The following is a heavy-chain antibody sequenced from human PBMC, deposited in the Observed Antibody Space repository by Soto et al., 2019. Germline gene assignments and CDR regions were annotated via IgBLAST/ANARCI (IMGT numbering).Heavy chain of an antibody. CDR3: ARDPGGPLSNSRFDY. Sequence: GGSLRLSCAASGFTFSSYGMHWVRQAPGKGLEWVAVIWYDGSNKYYADSVKGRFTISRDNSKNTLYLQMNSLRAEDTAVYYCARDPGGPLSNSRFDYWGQGTLVTVSS. CDR2: IWYDGSNK. V-gene: IGHV3-33*01. CDR1: GFTFSSYG. J-gene: IGHJ4*02. D-gene: IGHD4-4*01.